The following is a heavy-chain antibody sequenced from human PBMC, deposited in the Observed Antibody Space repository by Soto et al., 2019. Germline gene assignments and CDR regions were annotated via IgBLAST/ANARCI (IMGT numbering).Heavy chain of an antibody. CDR3: TRGWETVGTTTPFAY. V-gene: IGHV1-69*06. CDR1: GGTFSSYA. D-gene: IGHD1-26*01. CDR2: IIPIFGTA. Sequence: QVQLVQSGAEVKKPGSSVKVSCKASGGTFSSYAISWVRQAPGQGLEWMGGIIPIFGTANYAQKFQGRVAITADKSPSTAYMELSSLRSEDTALYYCTRGWETVGTTTPFAYWGQGTLVTVSS. J-gene: IGHJ4*02.